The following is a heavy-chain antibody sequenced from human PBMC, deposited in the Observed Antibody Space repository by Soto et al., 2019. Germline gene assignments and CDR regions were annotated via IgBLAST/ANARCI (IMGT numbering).Heavy chain of an antibody. Sequence: QVQLVQSGAEVKKPGSSVKVSCRASGGTFSSYTISWVRQAPGQGLEWMGRIIPILGIANYAQKFQGRVTITADKSTSTAYMELSSLRSEDTAVYYCARVYYDSSGYSYWGQGTLVTVSS. CDR3: ARVYYDSSGYSY. CDR1: GGTFSSYT. D-gene: IGHD3-22*01. V-gene: IGHV1-69*02. CDR2: IIPILGIA. J-gene: IGHJ4*02.